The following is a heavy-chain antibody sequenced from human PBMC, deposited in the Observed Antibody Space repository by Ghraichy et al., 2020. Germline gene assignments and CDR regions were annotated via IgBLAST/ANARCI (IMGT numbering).Heavy chain of an antibody. Sequence: GGSLRLSCAASGFTFSSYSMNWVRQAPGKGLEWVSYISSSSGTIYYADSVKGRFTISRDNAKNSLFLQMNSLGDEDTAVYYCARGWIASRASWFDPWGQGPLVTVSS. CDR3: ARGWIASRASWFDP. J-gene: IGHJ5*02. D-gene: IGHD2-2*03. CDR2: ISSSSGTI. CDR1: GFTFSSYS. V-gene: IGHV3-48*02.